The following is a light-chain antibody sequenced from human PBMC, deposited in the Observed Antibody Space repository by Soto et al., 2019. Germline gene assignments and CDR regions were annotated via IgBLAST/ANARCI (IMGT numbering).Light chain of an antibody. J-gene: IGKJ1*01. CDR2: DAS. CDR3: HQYDSWT. Sequence: EIVLTQSPATLSLSPGERATLSCGASQSVSSYLAWYQQKPGQAPGLLIYDASNRATGIPARFSGSGSGTDFSLTISRLEPEDFAVYYCHQYDSWTFGQGTKVDI. CDR1: QSVSSY. V-gene: IGKV3-11*01.